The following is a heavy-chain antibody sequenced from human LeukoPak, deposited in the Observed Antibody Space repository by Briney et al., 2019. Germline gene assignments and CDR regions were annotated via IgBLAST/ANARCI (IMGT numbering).Heavy chain of an antibody. CDR3: TRGWGSSGPGDV. J-gene: IGHJ4*02. CDR1: GFTINTYW. Sequence: GGSLRLSCVVSGFTINTYWMRWVRQAPGKGLEWVANIKQDGGEKYYVDSVKDRFTISRDNAKNSLYLQLDSLGDGDTGVYYCTRGWGSSGPGDVWGPGTLVTVSS. V-gene: IGHV3-7*01. D-gene: IGHD6-19*01. CDR2: IKQDGGEK.